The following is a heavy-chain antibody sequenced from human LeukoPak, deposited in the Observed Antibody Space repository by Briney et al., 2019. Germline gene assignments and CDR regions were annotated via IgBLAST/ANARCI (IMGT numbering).Heavy chain of an antibody. CDR2: IYSAGST. CDR1: GDSISSSSYY. CDR3: ARRSTYYYASSGYYHPFDY. Sequence: PSETLSLTCTVSGDSISSSSYYWGWIRQPPGKGLEWIGGIYSAGSTYYNPSLKSRLTISVDTSKNQFSLNLTSVTAADTAVYYCARRSTYYYASSGYYHPFDYWGQETLVTVSS. V-gene: IGHV4-39*01. J-gene: IGHJ4*02. D-gene: IGHD3-22*01.